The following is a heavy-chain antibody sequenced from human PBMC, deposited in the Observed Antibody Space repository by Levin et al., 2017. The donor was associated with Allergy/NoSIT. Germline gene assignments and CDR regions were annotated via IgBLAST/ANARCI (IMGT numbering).Heavy chain of an antibody. Sequence: ESLKISCTVSGGSISSYYWSWIRQPAGKGLEWIGRIYTSGSTNYNPSLKSRVTMSVDTSKNQFSLKLSSVTAADTAVYYCARDDSVFGVVYGMDVWGQGTTVTVSS. CDR2: IYTSGST. V-gene: IGHV4-4*07. CDR3: ARDDSVFGVVYGMDV. CDR1: GGSISSYY. D-gene: IGHD3-3*01. J-gene: IGHJ6*02.